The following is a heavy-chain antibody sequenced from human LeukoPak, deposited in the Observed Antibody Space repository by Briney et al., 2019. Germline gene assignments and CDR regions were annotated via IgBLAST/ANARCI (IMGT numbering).Heavy chain of an antibody. Sequence: GGSLRLSCAASGFTFSSYWMSWVRQAPGKGLEWVANIKQDGSEKYYVDSVKGRFTISRDNAKNSLYLQMHSLRAEDTAVYYCARDRRAGYSSSWYGGPMTDYWGQGTLVTVSS. CDR3: ARDRRAGYSSSWYGGPMTDY. CDR1: GFTFSSYW. CDR2: IKQDGSEK. D-gene: IGHD6-13*01. J-gene: IGHJ4*02. V-gene: IGHV3-7*01.